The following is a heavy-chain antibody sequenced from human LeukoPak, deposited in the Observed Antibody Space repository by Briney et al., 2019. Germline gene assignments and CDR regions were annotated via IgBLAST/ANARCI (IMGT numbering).Heavy chain of an antibody. Sequence: SETLSLTCAVYGGSFSGYYWSWIRQPPGKGLEWIGEINHSGSTNYNPSLKSRVTISVDTSKNQFSLKLSSVTAADTAVYYCANFITMVQGVINATGNWFDPWGQGTLVTVSS. D-gene: IGHD3-10*01. J-gene: IGHJ5*02. CDR3: ANFITMVQGVINATGNWFDP. CDR2: INHSGST. CDR1: GGSFSGYY. V-gene: IGHV4-34*01.